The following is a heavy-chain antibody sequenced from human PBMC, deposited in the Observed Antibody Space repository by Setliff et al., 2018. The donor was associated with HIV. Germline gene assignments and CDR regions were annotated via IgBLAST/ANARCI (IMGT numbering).Heavy chain of an antibody. D-gene: IGHD6-19*01. CDR2: IIPIFGTA. J-gene: IGHJ6*03. V-gene: IGHV1-69*13. CDR1: RGTFSSYA. CDR3: ARDSKIAVAGGDYYYMDV. Sequence: SVKVSCKASRGTFSSYAISWVRQAPGGLEWMGGIIPIFGTANYAQKFQGRVTITADESASTAYMELSSLRSDDTAVYYCARDSKIAVAGGDYYYMDVWGKGTTVTVSS.